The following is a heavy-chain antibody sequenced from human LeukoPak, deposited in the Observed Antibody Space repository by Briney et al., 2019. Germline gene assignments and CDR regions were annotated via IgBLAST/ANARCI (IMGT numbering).Heavy chain of an antibody. D-gene: IGHD3-3*01. J-gene: IGHJ5*02. CDR1: GGSISSYY. Sequence: NSSETLSLTCTVSGGSISSYYWTWIRQPPGKGLELIGYIYHSGSTNYNPSLNSRVTISVDTSKNHFSLKLSSVTAADTAVYYCARDLGGLGRWSGYSTYGWFDPWGQGTLVTVSS. CDR3: ARDLGGLGRWSGYSTYGWFDP. CDR2: IYHSGST. V-gene: IGHV4-59*01.